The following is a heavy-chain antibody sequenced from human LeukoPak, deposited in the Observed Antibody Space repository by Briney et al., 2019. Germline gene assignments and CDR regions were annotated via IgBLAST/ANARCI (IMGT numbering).Heavy chain of an antibody. V-gene: IGHV4-4*07. J-gene: IGHJ3*02. CDR2: IYTSGST. CDR3: AHYYDSRGVGSFHI. CDR1: GGSISSYY. D-gene: IGHD3-22*01. Sequence: PSETLSLTCTVSGGSISSYYWSWIRQPAGKGLEWIGRIYTSGSTNYNPSLKSRVTMSVDTSKNQFSLKLSSVTAADKAVYYCAHYYDSRGVGSFHIWGQGTMVTVSS.